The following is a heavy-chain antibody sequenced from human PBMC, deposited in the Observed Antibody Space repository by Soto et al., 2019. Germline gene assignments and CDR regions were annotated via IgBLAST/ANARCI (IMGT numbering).Heavy chain of an antibody. J-gene: IGHJ4*02. V-gene: IGHV3-20*04. CDR1: GFTFDDYG. D-gene: IGHD4-17*01. Sequence: GGSLRLSCAASGFTFDDYGMSWVRQAPGKGLEWVSGINWNGGSTGYADSVKGRFTISRDNAQNTLYLQMSSLIVEDSAVYYCTRDTFGDEDYWGQGIPVTVSS. CDR3: TRDTFGDEDY. CDR2: INWNGGST.